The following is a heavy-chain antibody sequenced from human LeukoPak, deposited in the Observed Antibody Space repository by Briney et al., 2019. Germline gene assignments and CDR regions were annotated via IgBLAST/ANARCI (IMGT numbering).Heavy chain of an antibody. V-gene: IGHV3-11*01. D-gene: IGHD3-3*01. Sequence: GGSLRLSCAASGFTFSDYYMSWIRQAPGKGLEWVSYISSSGSTIYYADSVKGRFTISRDNAKNSLYLQMNSLRAEDTAVYYCARCLEGGYYDWFDPWGQGTLVTVSS. J-gene: IGHJ5*02. CDR1: GFTFSDYY. CDR3: ARCLEGGYYDWFDP. CDR2: ISSSGSTI.